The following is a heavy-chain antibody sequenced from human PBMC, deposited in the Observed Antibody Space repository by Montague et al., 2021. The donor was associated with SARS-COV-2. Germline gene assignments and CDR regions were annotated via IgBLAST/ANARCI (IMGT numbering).Heavy chain of an antibody. CDR3: ARGARQGYGFRLGSLDS. J-gene: IGHJ4*02. Sequence: SETLSLTCAVYGGSFSGYYWNWIRQPPGKGLEWIGEINHSGSTNYNPPPKSRVTMSVDTSKYQLSLKLSSVIAADTAVYYCARGARQGYGFRLGSLDSWGQGTLVTVSS. CDR1: GGSFSGYY. V-gene: IGHV4-34*01. D-gene: IGHD3-10*01. CDR2: INHSGST.